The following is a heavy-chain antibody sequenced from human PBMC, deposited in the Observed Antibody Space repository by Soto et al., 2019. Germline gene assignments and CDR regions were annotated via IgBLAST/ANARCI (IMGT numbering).Heavy chain of an antibody. Sequence: GGSLRLSCAASGFTFSSYAMSWVRQAPGKGLEWVSAISGSGGSTYYADSVKGRFTISRDNSKNTLYLQMNSLRAEDTAVYYCAKPDIVLMVYAISFDYWGQGTLVTVSS. CDR2: ISGSGGST. V-gene: IGHV3-23*01. J-gene: IGHJ4*02. CDR3: AKPDIVLMVYAISFDY. CDR1: GFTFSSYA. D-gene: IGHD2-8*01.